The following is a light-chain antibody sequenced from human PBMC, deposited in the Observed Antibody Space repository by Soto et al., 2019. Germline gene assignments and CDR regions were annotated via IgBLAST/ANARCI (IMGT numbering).Light chain of an antibody. Sequence: EVVMTQSPATLSVSPGERATFSCRASQSVNSNLAWYQQKPGQAPRLLISGASTRATGIPARFSGSGAGTEFTLTISSLQSEDFAVYYCQQYNPWPLTFGGGTNADIK. V-gene: IGKV3-15*01. CDR2: GAS. J-gene: IGKJ4*01. CDR3: QQYNPWPLT. CDR1: QSVNSN.